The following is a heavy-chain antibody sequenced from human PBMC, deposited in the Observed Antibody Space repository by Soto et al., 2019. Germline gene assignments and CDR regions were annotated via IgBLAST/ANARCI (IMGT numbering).Heavy chain of an antibody. V-gene: IGHV3-23*01. CDR3: AKDPRYCSSTSCYGGLYGMDV. Sequence: GGFLRLSCAASGFTFSSYAMSWVRQAPGKGLEWVSAISGSGGSTYYADSVKGRFTISRDNSKNTLYLQMNSLRAEDTAVYYCAKDPRYCSSTSCYGGLYGMDVWGQGTTVTVSS. CDR1: GFTFSSYA. J-gene: IGHJ6*02. D-gene: IGHD2-2*01. CDR2: ISGSGGST.